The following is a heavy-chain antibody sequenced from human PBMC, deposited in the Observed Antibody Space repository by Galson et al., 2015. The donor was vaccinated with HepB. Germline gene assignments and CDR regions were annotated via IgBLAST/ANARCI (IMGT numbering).Heavy chain of an antibody. D-gene: IGHD6-19*01. CDR2: IWYDGSNK. J-gene: IGHJ4*02. CDR1: GFTFSSYS. CDR3: AREGAHSSGWYYFDY. Sequence: SLRLSCAASGFTFSSYSMNWVRQAPGKGLEWVAVIWYDGSNKYYADSVKGRFTISRDNSKNTLYLQMNSLRAEDTAVYYCAREGAHSSGWYYFDYWGQGTLVTVSS. V-gene: IGHV3-33*08.